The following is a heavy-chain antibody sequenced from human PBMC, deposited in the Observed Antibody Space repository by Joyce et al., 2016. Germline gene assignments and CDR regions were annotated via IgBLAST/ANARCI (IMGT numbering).Heavy chain of an antibody. D-gene: IGHD3-10*01. Sequence: EVQLLESGGSLVQPGGSLRVSCAASGFTFRNYAMSWVRQAPGKGVEWVSAISDDGVSTHYADSVKGRFTISRDNSKNTVYLQINSLRAEDTAIYYCARFGPPQWSEGFYWGQGTLVTVSS. CDR1: GFTFRNYA. CDR2: ISDDGVST. CDR3: ARFGPPQWSEGFY. J-gene: IGHJ4*02. V-gene: IGHV3-23*01.